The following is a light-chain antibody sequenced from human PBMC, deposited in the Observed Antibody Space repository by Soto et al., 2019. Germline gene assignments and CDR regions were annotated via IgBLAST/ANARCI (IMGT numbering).Light chain of an antibody. CDR2: DVS. V-gene: IGLV2-14*01. J-gene: IGLJ1*01. CDR1: SSDVGGHNY. Sequence: QSVLTQPASVSGSPGQSITISCTGTSSDVGGHNYVSWYLQHPGKAPKLMIYDVSNRPSGVSNRFSGSKSGNTASLTISGLQAEDEADYYCSSYTSSSTLPYVFGTGTKVTVL. CDR3: SSYTSSSTLPYV.